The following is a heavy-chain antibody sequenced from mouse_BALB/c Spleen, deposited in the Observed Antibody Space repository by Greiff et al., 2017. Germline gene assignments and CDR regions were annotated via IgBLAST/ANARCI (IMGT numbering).Heavy chain of an antibody. D-gene: IGHD2-1*01. Sequence: VQLQQSGPELVKPGASVKMSCKASGYTFTSYVMHWVKQKPGQGLEWIGYINPYNDGTKYNEKFKGKATLTSDKSSSTAYMELSSLTSEDSAVYYCARYGKEAWFAYWGQGTLVTVSA. CDR1: GYTFTSYV. CDR2: INPYNDGT. CDR3: ARYGKEAWFAY. J-gene: IGHJ3*01. V-gene: IGHV1-14*01.